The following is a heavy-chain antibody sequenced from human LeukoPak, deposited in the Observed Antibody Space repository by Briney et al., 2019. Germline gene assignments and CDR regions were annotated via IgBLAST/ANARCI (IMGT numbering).Heavy chain of an antibody. Sequence: GGSLRLSCAASGFIFGRDSMNWVRQAPGRGLEWISYINRDSDIRYYADSVRGRFHISRDNARNSLYLQMNSLRAEDTAVYYCARATNYDILTGGIDYWGQGTLVAVSS. V-gene: IGHV3-48*01. D-gene: IGHD3-9*01. CDR2: INRDSDIR. CDR1: GFIFGRDS. CDR3: ARATNYDILTGGIDY. J-gene: IGHJ4*02.